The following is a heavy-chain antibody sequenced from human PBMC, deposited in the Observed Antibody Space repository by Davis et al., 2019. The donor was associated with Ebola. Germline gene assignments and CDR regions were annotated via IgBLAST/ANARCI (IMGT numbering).Heavy chain of an antibody. CDR1: GYTFTSYG. Sequence: ASVKVSCKASGYTFTSYGISWVRQAPGQGPEWMGWISTYNGNTRYTRNMQDRVTMSTDPSTSIAYMELRSLRSDDTAVYYCVRDWGYCNTGNCPYAMDVWGQGTPVTVSS. CDR3: VRDWGYCNTGNCPYAMDV. V-gene: IGHV1-18*04. J-gene: IGHJ6*02. D-gene: IGHD2-15*01. CDR2: ISTYNGNT.